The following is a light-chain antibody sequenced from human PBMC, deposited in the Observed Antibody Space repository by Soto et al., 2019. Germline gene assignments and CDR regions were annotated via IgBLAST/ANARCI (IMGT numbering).Light chain of an antibody. J-gene: IGLJ1*01. Sequence: QSALTQPASVFGSPGQSITISCTGTSSDVGGYNYVSWYQQHPGKAPKLMIYEVSNRPSGVSNRFSGSKSGNTASLTISGLQAEDEADYYCSSYTSSSPYVFGTGTKLTVL. CDR2: EVS. CDR3: SSYTSSSPYV. V-gene: IGLV2-14*01. CDR1: SSDVGGYNY.